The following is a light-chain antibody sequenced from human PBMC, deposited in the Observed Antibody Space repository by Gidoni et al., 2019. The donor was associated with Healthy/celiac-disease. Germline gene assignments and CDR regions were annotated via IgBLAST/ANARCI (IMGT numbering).Light chain of an antibody. CDR1: SSYVGTYKY. J-gene: IGLJ2*01. V-gene: IGLV2-14*01. CDR3: SSYTSSSTL. Sequence: QSALTQPASVSGSPGQSITISCTGTSSYVGTYKYVSWYQQHPGKAPKLMIFEVTNRPSGISNRFSGSKSGNTASLTISGLQAEDEADYYCSSYTSSSTLFGGGTKLTVL. CDR2: EVT.